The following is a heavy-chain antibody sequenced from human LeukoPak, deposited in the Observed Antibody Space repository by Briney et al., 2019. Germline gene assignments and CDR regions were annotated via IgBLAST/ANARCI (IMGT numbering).Heavy chain of an antibody. J-gene: IGHJ4*02. D-gene: IGHD3-16*01. CDR1: GYIFTSYG. CDR2: ISAYNGDT. CDR3: ARDLRAYPRD. Sequence: ASVRVSCKASGYIFTSYGISWVRQAPGQGLEWMGWISAYNGDTNYTQKFQGRVTMTTDTSTGTAYMELRSLRSDDTAVYYCARDLRAYPRDWGQGTLVTVSS. V-gene: IGHV1-18*01.